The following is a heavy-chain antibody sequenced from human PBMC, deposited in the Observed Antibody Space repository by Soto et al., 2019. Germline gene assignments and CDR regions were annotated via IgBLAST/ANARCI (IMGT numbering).Heavy chain of an antibody. CDR2: VKQDRSQS. J-gene: IGHJ4*02. Sequence: GGSLRLSCEASGFTFSRYWMSWIRQARGKGLEKVANVKQDRSQSYLVDSVKCRLTMSRDNAKNSLFLQMNSLRAEDTAVYYCVREGSSGWHFDSWGQGTLVTVS. V-gene: IGHV3-7*01. CDR1: GFTFSRYW. D-gene: IGHD6-19*01. CDR3: VREGSSGWHFDS.